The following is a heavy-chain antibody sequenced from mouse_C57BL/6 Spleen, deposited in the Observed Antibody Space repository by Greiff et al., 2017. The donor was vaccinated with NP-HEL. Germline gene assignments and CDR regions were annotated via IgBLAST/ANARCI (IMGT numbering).Heavy chain of an antibody. Sequence: EVQLQQSGPELVKPGASVKIPCKASGYTFTDYNMDWVKQSHGKSLEWIGDINPNNGGTIYNQKFKGKATLTVDKSSSTADMELRSLTSEDTAVYSCARSGGLRRALYAMDYWGQGTSVTVSS. CDR2: INPNNGGT. CDR3: ARSGGLRRALYAMDY. J-gene: IGHJ4*01. CDR1: GYTFTDYN. V-gene: IGHV1-18*01. D-gene: IGHD2-4*01.